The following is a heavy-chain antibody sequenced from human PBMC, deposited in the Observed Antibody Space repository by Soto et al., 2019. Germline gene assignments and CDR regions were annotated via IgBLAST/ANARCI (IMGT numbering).Heavy chain of an antibody. J-gene: IGHJ6*02. CDR2: ISSSSSYI. V-gene: IGHV3-21*01. Sequence: GGSLRLSCAASGFTFSTYNMNWVRQAPGKGLEWVSSISSSSSYIYYADSVKGRFTISRDNAKNSLYLQMNSLRAEDTAVYYCARDYDFWSGRGGMDVWAQGTTVTVSS. CDR3: ARDYDFWSGRGGMDV. D-gene: IGHD3-3*01. CDR1: GFTFSTYN.